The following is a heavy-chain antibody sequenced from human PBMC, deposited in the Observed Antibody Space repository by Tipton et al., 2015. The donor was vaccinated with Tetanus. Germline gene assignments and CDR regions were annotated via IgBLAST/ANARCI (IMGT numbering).Heavy chain of an antibody. CDR1: GYFFDTHW. CDR2: IYPGDSDT. CDR3: AKVSAPGTIATGNFDY. V-gene: IGHV5-51*01. D-gene: IGHD1-1*01. Sequence: QLVQSGAEMRKSGESLKISCKTSGYFFDTHWIAWVRQMPGKSLEWMGIIYPGDSDTRYSPSFQGQVTMSGDNSIRTAYLQWNSLRASDTATYYCAKVSAPGTIATGNFDYWGQGTPVTVSS. J-gene: IGHJ4*02.